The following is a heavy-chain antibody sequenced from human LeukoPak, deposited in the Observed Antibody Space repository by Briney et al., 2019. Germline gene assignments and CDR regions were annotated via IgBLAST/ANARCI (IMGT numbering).Heavy chain of an antibody. CDR1: GFTLSSYA. V-gene: IGHV3-23*01. D-gene: IGHD2-2*01. Sequence: GGSLTLSCAPSGFTLSSYARSWVRQAPGKGLEWVSAVSGSGGSTYYANPVKGRFTMSRDTSKNPLYLQMNSLRAEDTAVYYCARLLGYCSSTSCPRAGFDYWGQGTLVTVSS. CDR2: VSGSGGST. CDR3: ARLLGYCSSTSCPRAGFDY. J-gene: IGHJ4*02.